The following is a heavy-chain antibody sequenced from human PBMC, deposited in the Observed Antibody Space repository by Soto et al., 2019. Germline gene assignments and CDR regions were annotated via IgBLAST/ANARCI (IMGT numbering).Heavy chain of an antibody. CDR2: INPDSGGT. Sequence: ASLKLSCKSSVYTFTGSYMHWVRQAAGQGLEWMGWINPDSGGTNYAHKFQGRVTMTRDTSISTAYMELSRLRSDDTAVYYCASASNWNSGYYYYGMDVWGQGTPVTVSS. V-gene: IGHV1-2*07. CDR3: ASASNWNSGYYYYGMDV. D-gene: IGHD1-1*01. CDR1: VYTFTGSY. J-gene: IGHJ6*01.